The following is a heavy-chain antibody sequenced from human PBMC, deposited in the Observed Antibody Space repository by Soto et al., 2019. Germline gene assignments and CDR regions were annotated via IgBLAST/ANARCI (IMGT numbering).Heavy chain of an antibody. V-gene: IGHV1-18*04. J-gene: IGHJ4*02. CDR2: ISAYNGNT. Sequence: ASVTVSCNASGYSFSSYGTSWVRQAPGQGLEWMGWISAYNGNTNYAQELQGRVTMTTDTSTSTAYMELRSLRSDDTAVYYCARALDFWSGYYTGGFDYWGQGTLVTVSS. D-gene: IGHD3-3*01. CDR3: ARALDFWSGYYTGGFDY. CDR1: GYSFSSYG.